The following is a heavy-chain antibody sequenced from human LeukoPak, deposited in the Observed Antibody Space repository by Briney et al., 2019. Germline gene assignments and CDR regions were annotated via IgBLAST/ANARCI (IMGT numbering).Heavy chain of an antibody. CDR1: GYTFTSYG. D-gene: IGHD3-3*01. J-gene: IGHJ5*02. Sequence: ASVKVSCKASGYTFTSYGISWVRQAPGQGLEWMGWISAYNGNTNYAQKLQGRVTMTTDTSTSTAYMELRSLRSDDTAVYYCARDRSSTYYDFWGPREGWFDPWDQGTLVTVSS. V-gene: IGHV1-18*01. CDR3: ARDRSSTYYDFWGPREGWFDP. CDR2: ISAYNGNT.